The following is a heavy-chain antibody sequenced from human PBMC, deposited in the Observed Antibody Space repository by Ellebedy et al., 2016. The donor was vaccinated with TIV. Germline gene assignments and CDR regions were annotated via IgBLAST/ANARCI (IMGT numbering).Heavy chain of an antibody. V-gene: IGHV1-18*01. CDR1: DYTFTRYG. CDR2: ISAYNGNT. Sequence: ASAKVSCXASDYTFTRYGITWVRQAPAQGLEWMGWISAYNGNTNYAQKLQGSVTMTTDTTTSTAYMDLRSLRSDETAVYYCARGASGSYPLPLDYWGQGTLVTVSS. J-gene: IGHJ4*02. D-gene: IGHD1-26*01. CDR3: ARGASGSYPLPLDY.